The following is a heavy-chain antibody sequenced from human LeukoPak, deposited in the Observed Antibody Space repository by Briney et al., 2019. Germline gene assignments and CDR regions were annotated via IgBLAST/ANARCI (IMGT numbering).Heavy chain of an antibody. Sequence: PSETLSLTCAVSGYSIGSGYYWGWIRQPPGKGLEWIGTIYDSTTYYNPSFRSRVTVSIDTSKNQFSLKLSSVTAADTAVYYCARVTGYYYMDVWGKGTTVTVSS. D-gene: IGHD1-1*01. CDR2: IYDSTT. V-gene: IGHV4-38-2*01. CDR1: GYSIGSGYY. J-gene: IGHJ6*03. CDR3: ARVTGYYYMDV.